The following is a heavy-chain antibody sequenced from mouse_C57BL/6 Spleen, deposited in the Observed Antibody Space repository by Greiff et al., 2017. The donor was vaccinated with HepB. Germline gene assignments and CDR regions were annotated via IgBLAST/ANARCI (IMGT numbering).Heavy chain of an antibody. J-gene: IGHJ2*01. CDR3: ARGDSGSLFDY. D-gene: IGHD1-1*02. CDR1: GYTFTSYW. V-gene: IGHV1-50*01. CDR2: IDPSDSYT. Sequence: QVQLQQPGAELVKPGASVKLSCKASGYTFTSYWMQWVKQRPGQGLEWIGEIDPSDSYTNYNQKFKGKATLTVDTSSSTAYMQLSSLTSEDSAVYYCARGDSGSLFDYWGQGTTLTVSS.